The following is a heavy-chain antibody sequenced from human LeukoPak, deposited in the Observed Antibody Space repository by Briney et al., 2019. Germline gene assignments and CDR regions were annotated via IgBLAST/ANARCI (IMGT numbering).Heavy chain of an antibody. CDR1: GFTFSDYY. CDR3: ARPETQYSSGLDGFDI. V-gene: IGHV3-11*03. CDR2: ISSSTGYT. J-gene: IGHJ3*02. Sequence: GGSLRLSCAASGFTFSDYYMSWIRQAPGKGLECVSYISSSTGYTNYADSVEGRFTISRDNAKNSLYLQMNSLRAEDTAVYYCARPETQYSSGLDGFDIWGQGTMVTVSS. D-gene: IGHD6-19*01.